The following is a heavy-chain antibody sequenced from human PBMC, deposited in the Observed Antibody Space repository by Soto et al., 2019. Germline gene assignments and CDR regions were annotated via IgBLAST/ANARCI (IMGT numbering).Heavy chain of an antibody. V-gene: IGHV1-46*01. CDR2: INPSGGST. CDR3: ARDLSTSCYLYY. D-gene: IGHD2-2*01. J-gene: IGHJ4*02. Sequence: ASGKVSCQASGYTFTSYYIHWVRQAPGQGLEWMGIINPSGGSTSYAQKFQGRVTMTRDTSTSTVYMELSSLRSEDTAVYYCARDLSTSCYLYYWGQGTLVTVSS. CDR1: GYTFTSYY.